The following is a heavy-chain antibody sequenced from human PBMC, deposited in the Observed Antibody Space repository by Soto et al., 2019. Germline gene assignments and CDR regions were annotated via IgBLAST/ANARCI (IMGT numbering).Heavy chain of an antibody. CDR3: ARDAASGIPPYYYMDV. CDR2: INPSGGST. V-gene: IGHV1-46*03. D-gene: IGHD2-21*01. CDR1: GYTFTSYY. Sequence: ASVKVSCKASGYTFTSYYMHWVRQAPGQGLEWMGIINPSGGSTSYAQKFQGRVTMTRDTSTSTVYMELSSLRSEDTAVYYCARDAASGIPPYYYMDVWGKGTTVTVSS. J-gene: IGHJ6*03.